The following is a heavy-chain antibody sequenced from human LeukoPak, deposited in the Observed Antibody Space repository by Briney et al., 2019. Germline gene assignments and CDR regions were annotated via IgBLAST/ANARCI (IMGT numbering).Heavy chain of an antibody. J-gene: IGHJ6*02. CDR1: GGSFSGYY. D-gene: IGHD4-17*01. Sequence: PSETLSLTCAVYGGSFSGYYWSWIRQPPGKGLEWIGEINHSGSTNYNPSLKSRVTISVDTSKNQFSLKLSSVTAADTAVYYCARATTVTYYYYYDMDVWGQGTTVTVSS. CDR3: ARATTVTYYYYYDMDV. V-gene: IGHV4-34*01. CDR2: INHSGST.